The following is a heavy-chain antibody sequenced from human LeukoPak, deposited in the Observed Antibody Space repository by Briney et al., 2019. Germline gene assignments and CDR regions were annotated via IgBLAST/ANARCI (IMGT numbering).Heavy chain of an antibody. J-gene: IGHJ3*02. Sequence: PGRSLRLSCAASGFTFSSYAMHWVRQAPGKGLEWVAVISYDGSNKYYADSVKGRFTISRDNSKNTLYLQMNSLRAEDTAVYYCASIYCGGDCYSVDAIDIWGQGTMVTVSS. CDR1: GFTFSSYA. CDR2: ISYDGSNK. V-gene: IGHV3-30-3*01. CDR3: ASIYCGGDCYSVDAIDI. D-gene: IGHD2-21*02.